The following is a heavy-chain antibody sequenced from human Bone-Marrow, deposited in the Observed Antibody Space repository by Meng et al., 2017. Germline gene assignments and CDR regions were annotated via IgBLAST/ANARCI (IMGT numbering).Heavy chain of an antibody. J-gene: IGHJ4*02. Sequence: SGPVLVQPRGALSSPLAVSGGSISSSNLCSWVPQPPGKGLEWIGEIYHSGSTNYNPSLKSRVTISVDKSKNQFSLKLSSVTAADTAVYYCARATYYYDSSRRNMRDLPFDYWGQGTLVTVSS. CDR2: IYHSGST. V-gene: IGHV4-4*03. D-gene: IGHD3-22*01. CDR1: GGSISSSNL. CDR3: ARATYYYDSSRRNMRDLPFDY.